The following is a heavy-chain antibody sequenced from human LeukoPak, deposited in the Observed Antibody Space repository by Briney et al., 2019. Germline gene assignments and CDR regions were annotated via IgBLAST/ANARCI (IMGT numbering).Heavy chain of an antibody. CDR3: ARDINWALGNP. J-gene: IGHJ5*02. D-gene: IGHD1-1*01. Sequence: GGSLRLSCAASGFILSSYWMHGVRQAPGKGLVWVSRITSDGSSTIYADSVKGRFTSSRDNAKNTLYLQMNSLRVEDTAVYYCARDINWALGNPWGQGTLVIVSS. CDR1: GFILSSYW. CDR2: ITSDGSST. V-gene: IGHV3-74*01.